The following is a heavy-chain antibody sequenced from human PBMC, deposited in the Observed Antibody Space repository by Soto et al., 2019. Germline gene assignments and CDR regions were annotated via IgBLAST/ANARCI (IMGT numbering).Heavy chain of an antibody. CDR3: ARRTIRSGRLQLARRSDFDY. Sequence: SETLSLTCTVSGGSISSYYWSWIRQPPGKGLEWIGYIYYSGSTNYNPSLKSRVTISVDTSKNQFSLKLSSVTAADTAVYYCARRTIRSGRLQLARRSDFDYWGQGTLVTVSS. CDR1: GGSISSYY. CDR2: IYYSGST. D-gene: IGHD5-12*01. V-gene: IGHV4-59*08. J-gene: IGHJ4*02.